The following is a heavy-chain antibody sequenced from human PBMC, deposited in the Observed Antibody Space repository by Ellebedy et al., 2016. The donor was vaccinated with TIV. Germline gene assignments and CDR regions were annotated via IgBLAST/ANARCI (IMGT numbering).Heavy chain of an antibody. D-gene: IGHD6-13*01. J-gene: IGHJ4*02. CDR3: AKLGGVLSWYADY. Sequence: GESLKISCAASGFPFINHTLSWVRQAPGKGLEWVSAISGSGIYIEYADSVKGRFTISIDNSKNTLYLQMSSLRAEDTAMYYCAKLGGVLSWYADYWGLGTLVTVSP. V-gene: IGHV3-23*01. CDR2: ISGSGIYI. CDR1: GFPFINHT.